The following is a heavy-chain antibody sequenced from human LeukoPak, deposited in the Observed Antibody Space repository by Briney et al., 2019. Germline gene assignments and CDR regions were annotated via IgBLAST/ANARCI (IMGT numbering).Heavy chain of an antibody. D-gene: IGHD4-23*01. Sequence: SETLSLTCSVSSGSISNSYWTWIRQPAGGGLEWIGRMHSSGNNNYNASLKSRVTMSFDTSKNQFFLRLNSVTAADTAVYFCAREVASVVTPVSRWLDPWGQGTLVTVSS. CDR1: SGSISNSY. V-gene: IGHV4-4*07. CDR3: AREVASVVTPVSRWLDP. J-gene: IGHJ5*02. CDR2: MHSSGNN.